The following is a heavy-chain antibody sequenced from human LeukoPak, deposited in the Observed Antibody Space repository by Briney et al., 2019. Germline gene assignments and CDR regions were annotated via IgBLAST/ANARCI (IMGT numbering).Heavy chain of an antibody. CDR1: GGSFSGYY. CDR3: ARGRDIVVVPAAILGRTKNWFDP. J-gene: IGHJ5*02. CDR2: INHSGST. D-gene: IGHD2-2*02. V-gene: IGHV4-34*01. Sequence: PSETLSLTCAVYGGSFSGYYWSWIRQPPGKGLEWIGEINHSGSTNYSPSLKSRVTTSVDTSKNQFSLKLSSVTAADTAVYYCARGRDIVVVPAAILGRTKNWFDPWGQGTLVTVSS.